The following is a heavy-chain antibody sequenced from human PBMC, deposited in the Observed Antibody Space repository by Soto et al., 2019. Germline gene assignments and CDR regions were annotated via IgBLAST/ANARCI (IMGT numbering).Heavy chain of an antibody. V-gene: IGHV4-34*01. J-gene: IGHJ4*02. CDR1: GGSFSTYY. Sequence: QVQLQQWGAGLLKPSETLSLTCTVYGGSFSTYYWSWIRQPPGKGLEWIGEINHSGNTNYNPSLMGRVTMSFDTSKNQFSLKLSSVPAADTAVYYCTGPYPYYFDSWGQGTLVTVSS. CDR2: INHSGNT. CDR3: TGPYPYYFDS.